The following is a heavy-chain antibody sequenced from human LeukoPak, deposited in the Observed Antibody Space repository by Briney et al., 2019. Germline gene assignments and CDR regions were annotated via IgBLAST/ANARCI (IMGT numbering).Heavy chain of an antibody. V-gene: IGHV3-74*01. CDR1: GFTFSSYW. D-gene: IGHD3-22*01. CDR2: INSDGSST. CDR3: ARDAGKNYDSSGYLD. J-gene: IGHJ4*02. Sequence: GGSLRLSCAASGFTFSSYWMHWVRQAPGKGLVWVSRINSDGSSTSYADSVKGRFTISRDNAKNSLYLQMNSLRAEDTALYYCARDAGKNYDSSGYLDWGQGTLVTVSS.